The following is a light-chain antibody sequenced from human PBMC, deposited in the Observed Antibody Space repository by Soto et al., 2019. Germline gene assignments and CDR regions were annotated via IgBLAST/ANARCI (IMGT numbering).Light chain of an antibody. CDR1: QSVSSSY. CDR2: GTY. J-gene: IGKJ1*01. V-gene: IGKV3-20*01. Sequence: EIVLTQSPGTLSLSHGERATLSCRASQSVSSSYLAWYHQKPGQAPRLLIFGTYIRATGIPDRFSGSGSGTDFTLTISRLEPEDFAVYYCQQYGSSGTFGQGTKVDI. CDR3: QQYGSSGT.